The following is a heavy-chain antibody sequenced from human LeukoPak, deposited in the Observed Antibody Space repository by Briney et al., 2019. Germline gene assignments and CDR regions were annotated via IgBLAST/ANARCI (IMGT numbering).Heavy chain of an antibody. V-gene: IGHV4-59*01. Sequence: SETLSLTCTVSGGSISSYYWSWIRQPPGKGLEWIGHIYYSGSTNYNPSLKSRVTISVDTSKNQFSLKVSSVTAADTAVYYCARVGCSSTSCSTNYGMDVWGQGTTVTGSS. CDR1: GGSISSYY. CDR2: IYYSGST. CDR3: ARVGCSSTSCSTNYGMDV. D-gene: IGHD2-2*02. J-gene: IGHJ6*02.